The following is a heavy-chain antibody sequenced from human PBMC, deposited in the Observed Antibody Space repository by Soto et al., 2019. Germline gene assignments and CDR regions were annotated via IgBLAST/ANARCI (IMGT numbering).Heavy chain of an antibody. CDR3: ARGLFGEWLRFAPLGY. CDR1: GGTXSSYA. Sequence: SVKVXCKDSGGTXSSYAISWVRQAPGQGLEWMGGIIPIFGTANYAQKFQGRVTITADESTSTAYMELSSLRSEDTAVYYCARGLFGEWLRFAPLGYWGQGTLVTLSS. V-gene: IGHV1-69*13. D-gene: IGHD5-12*01. CDR2: IIPIFGTA. J-gene: IGHJ4*02.